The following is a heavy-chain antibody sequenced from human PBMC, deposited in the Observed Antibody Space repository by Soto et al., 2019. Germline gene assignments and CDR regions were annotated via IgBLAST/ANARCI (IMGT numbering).Heavy chain of an antibody. CDR2: INPNSGST. D-gene: IGHD6-13*01. V-gene: IGHV1-2*02. CDR3: ARDEYSRSAPFDP. Sequence: WASVKVSCKASGYTFTGYYMHWVRQAPGQGLEWVGWINPNSGSTTYAQNFQGRVTMTRDTSISTAYMELSRLRSDDTAVYYCARDEYSRSAPFDPWGQGTLVTVSS. J-gene: IGHJ5*02. CDR1: GYTFTGYY.